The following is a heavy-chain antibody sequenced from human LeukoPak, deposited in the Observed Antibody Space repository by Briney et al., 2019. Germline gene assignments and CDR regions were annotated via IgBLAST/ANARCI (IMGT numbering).Heavy chain of an antibody. CDR2: INPNSGGT. V-gene: IGHV1-2*02. D-gene: IGHD2-2*01. Sequence: ASVKVSCKASGYTFTSYGISWVRQAPGQGLEWMGWINPNSGGTNYAQKFQGRVTMTRDTSISTAYMELSRLRSDDTAVYYCARGPLDIVVVPAATVDYWGQGTLVTVSS. J-gene: IGHJ4*02. CDR1: GYTFTSYG. CDR3: ARGPLDIVVVPAATVDY.